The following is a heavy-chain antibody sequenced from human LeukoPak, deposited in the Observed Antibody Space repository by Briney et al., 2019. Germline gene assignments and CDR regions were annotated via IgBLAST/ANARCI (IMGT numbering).Heavy chain of an antibody. D-gene: IGHD2/OR15-2a*01. CDR3: ARARYCIGTTCPAGYYGMDV. CDR1: GYTFNSYA. CDR2: INTNTGNP. V-gene: IGHV7-4-1*02. J-gene: IGHJ6*02. Sequence: ASVKFSCKASGYTFNSYALDWVRQAPGQGLEWMGWINTNTGNPTYAQGFTGRFVFSLDTSVSTAYLEISSLKAEDTAVYYRARARYCIGTTCPAGYYGMDVWGQGTTVTVSS.